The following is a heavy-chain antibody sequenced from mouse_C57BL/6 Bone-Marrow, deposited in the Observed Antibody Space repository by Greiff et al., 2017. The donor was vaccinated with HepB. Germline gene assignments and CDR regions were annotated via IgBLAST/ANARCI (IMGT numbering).Heavy chain of an antibody. V-gene: IGHV2-5*01. CDR2: IWRGGST. Sequence: QVQLQQSGPGLVQPSQSLSITCTVSGFSLTSYGVHWVRQSPGKGLEWLGVIWRGGSTDYNAAFMSRLSITKDNSKSQVFFKMNSLQADDTAIYYCAKNGNYYGSSPHWYFDVWGTGTTVTVSS. CDR1: GFSLTSYG. J-gene: IGHJ1*03. D-gene: IGHD1-1*01. CDR3: AKNGNYYGSSPHWYFDV.